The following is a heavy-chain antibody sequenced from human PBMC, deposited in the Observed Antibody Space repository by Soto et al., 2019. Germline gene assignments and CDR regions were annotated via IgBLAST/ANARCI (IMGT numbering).Heavy chain of an antibody. Sequence: QVQRVESGGGVVQPGRSLRLSCAASGFTFSSYGMHWVRQAPGKGLEWVAVIWYDGSNKYYADSVKGRFTISRDNSKNTLYLQMNSLRAEDTAVYYCARDPSIAAAGINWFDPWGQGTLVTVSS. CDR3: ARDPSIAAAGINWFDP. D-gene: IGHD6-13*01. J-gene: IGHJ5*02. CDR1: GFTFSSYG. V-gene: IGHV3-33*01. CDR2: IWYDGSNK.